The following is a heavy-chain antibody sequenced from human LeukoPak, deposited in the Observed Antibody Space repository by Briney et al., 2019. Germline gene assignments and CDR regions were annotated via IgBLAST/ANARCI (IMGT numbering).Heavy chain of an antibody. CDR3: AGRSGYWSFDL. Sequence: SQTLSLTCTVSGGSISSGSYYWSWIRQPAGKGLEWIGRIYTSGSTNYNPSLKSRVTISVDTSKNQFSLKLSSVTAADTAVYYCAGRSGYWSFDLWGRGTLVTVFS. CDR1: GGSISSGSYY. CDR2: IYTSGST. J-gene: IGHJ2*01. D-gene: IGHD2-15*01. V-gene: IGHV4-61*02.